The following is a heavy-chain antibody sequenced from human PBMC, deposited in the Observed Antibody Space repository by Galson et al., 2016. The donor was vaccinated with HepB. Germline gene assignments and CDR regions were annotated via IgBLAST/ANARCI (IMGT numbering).Heavy chain of an antibody. Sequence: SLRLSCAASGFTFTTYAMHWVRQAPGKGLDYVSAITNTGGSTYYADSVKGRFTISRDNSKNTLYLQMSSLRPEDTAVYYCVKDSHSEIFGVVSRLDHWGQGTLVPVSS. V-gene: IGHV3-64D*08. CDR2: ITNTGGST. D-gene: IGHD3-3*01. CDR3: VKDSHSEIFGVVSRLDH. J-gene: IGHJ4*02. CDR1: GFTFTTYA.